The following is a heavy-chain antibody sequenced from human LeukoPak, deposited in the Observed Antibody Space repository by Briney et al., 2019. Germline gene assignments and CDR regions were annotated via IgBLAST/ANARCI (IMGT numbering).Heavy chain of an antibody. CDR2: IRSKPSSYAT. J-gene: IGHJ6*02. CDR1: GFAFSGST. CDR3: SSGTDYYDYGMDV. V-gene: IGHV3-73*01. Sequence: GGSLRLSCAASGFAFSGSTVHCVRRASGKGLEWVGRIRSKPSSYATVYAESVKGRFTISRDDSKNTAYLQMNSLKTEDTAVYYCSSGTDYYDYGMDVWGQGNTITVSS. D-gene: IGHD1-26*01.